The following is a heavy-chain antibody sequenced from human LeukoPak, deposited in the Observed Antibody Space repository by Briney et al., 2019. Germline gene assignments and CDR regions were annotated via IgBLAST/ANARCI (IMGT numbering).Heavy chain of an antibody. CDR3: AITGGYSYGFTL. V-gene: IGHV3-23*01. CDR1: GSTFSSYA. CDR2: ISGSGGST. Sequence: GGSLRLSCAASGSTFSSYAMSWVRQAPGKGLEWVSAISGSGGSTYYADSVKGRFTISRDNSKNTLYLQMNSLRAEDTAVYYCAITGGYSYGFTLWGQGTLVTVSS. J-gene: IGHJ4*02. D-gene: IGHD5-18*01.